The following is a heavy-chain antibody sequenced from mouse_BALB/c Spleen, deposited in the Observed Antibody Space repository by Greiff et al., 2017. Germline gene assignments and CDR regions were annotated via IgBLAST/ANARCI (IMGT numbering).Heavy chain of an antibody. V-gene: IGHV3-2*02. CDR1: GYSITSDYA. CDR2: ISYSGST. Sequence: VQLKESGPGLVKPSQSLSLTCTVTGYSITSDYAWNWIRQFPGNKLEWMGYISYSGSTSYNPSLKSRISITRDTSKNQFFLQLNSVTTEDTATYYCARWLLRLRAMDYWGQGTSVTVSS. J-gene: IGHJ4*01. D-gene: IGHD2-3*01. CDR3: ARWLLRLRAMDY.